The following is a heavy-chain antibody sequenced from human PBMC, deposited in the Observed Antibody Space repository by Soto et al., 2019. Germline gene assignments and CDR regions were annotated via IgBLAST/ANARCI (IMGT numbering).Heavy chain of an antibody. J-gene: IGHJ5*02. CDR1: GGTFSSYA. Sequence: SVQVSCKASGGTFSSYAISWVRQAPGQGLEWMGGIIPIFGTANYAQKFQGRVTITADESTSTAYMELSSLRSEDTAVYYCARTVGATRGRNWFDPWGQGTLVTVSS. V-gene: IGHV1-69*13. CDR2: IIPIFGTA. CDR3: ARTVGATRGRNWFDP. D-gene: IGHD1-26*01.